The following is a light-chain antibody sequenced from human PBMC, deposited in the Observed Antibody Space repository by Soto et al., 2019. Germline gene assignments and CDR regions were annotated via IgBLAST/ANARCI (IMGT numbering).Light chain of an antibody. Sequence: QSVLTQPASVSGSPGQSITISCTGTSSDVGGYNYVSWYQHHPGKAPKLLIYDVNNRPSGVSDRFSGSKSGNTASLTISGLQTEDEDDYYCSSYTSLITVVFGGGTKVTVL. J-gene: IGLJ2*01. CDR1: SSDVGGYNY. CDR2: DVN. V-gene: IGLV2-14*01. CDR3: SSYTSLITVV.